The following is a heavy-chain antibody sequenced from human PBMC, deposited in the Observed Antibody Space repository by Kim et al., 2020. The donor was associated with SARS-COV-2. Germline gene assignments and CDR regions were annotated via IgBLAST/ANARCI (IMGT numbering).Heavy chain of an antibody. J-gene: IGHJ4*02. D-gene: IGHD6-19*01. CDR2: ISTNGGST. CDR1: GFTFSSYA. V-gene: IGHV3-64D*06. Sequence: GGSLRLSCSASGFTFSSYAMHWVRQAPGKGLEYVSGISTNGGSTYYADSVKDRFIISRDNPRNMLNLQMSSLRSEDTAVYYCVKERTSGWYDFDYWGQGTLVTVSS. CDR3: VKERTSGWYDFDY.